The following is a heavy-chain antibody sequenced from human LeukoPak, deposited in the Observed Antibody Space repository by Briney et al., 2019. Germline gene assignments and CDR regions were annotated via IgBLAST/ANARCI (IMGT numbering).Heavy chain of an antibody. J-gene: IGHJ4*02. CDR3: AKGAAGIPFDY. CDR1: GFTFSSYA. V-gene: IGHV3-23*01. CDR2: ISGNGGST. D-gene: IGHD6-13*01. Sequence: GGSLRLSCAASGFTFSSYAMTWVRQAPGKGLEWVSVISGNGGSTHYADSVKGRFTISRDNSKNTLFLQMNSLRADDTAVYYCAKGAAGIPFDYWGQGTLVTVSS.